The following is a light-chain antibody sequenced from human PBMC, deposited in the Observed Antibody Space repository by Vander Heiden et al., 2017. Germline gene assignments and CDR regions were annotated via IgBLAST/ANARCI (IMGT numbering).Light chain of an antibody. J-gene: IGKJ2*01. Sequence: DIQMTQSPSPLSASVGDRVTITCRASQRISSWLAWYQQNPGKAPKLLIYNASTLESGVPSRFSGSGSGTEFTLTISSLQPDDFATYYCQQYSSNSYTFGQGTKLEIK. CDR3: QQYSSNSYT. V-gene: IGKV1-5*03. CDR2: NAS. CDR1: QRISSW.